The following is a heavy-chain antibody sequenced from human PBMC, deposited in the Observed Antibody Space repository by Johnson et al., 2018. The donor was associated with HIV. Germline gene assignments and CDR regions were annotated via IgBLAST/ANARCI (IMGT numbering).Heavy chain of an antibody. D-gene: IGHD4-23*01. Sequence: EVQLLESGGVVVQPGGSLRLSCAASGFTFDDYTMHWVRQAPGKGLEWVSLISWDGGSTYYADSVKGRFSISRDNSKNTLYLQRNSLRAEDTAVYYCAKDDTVAFFIGAFDIWGQGTMVTVSS. V-gene: IGHV3-43*01. CDR1: GFTFDDYT. CDR3: AKDDTVAFFIGAFDI. J-gene: IGHJ3*02. CDR2: ISWDGGST.